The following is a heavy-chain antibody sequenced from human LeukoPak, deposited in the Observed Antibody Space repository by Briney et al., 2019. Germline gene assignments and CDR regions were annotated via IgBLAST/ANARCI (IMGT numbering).Heavy chain of an antibody. D-gene: IGHD1-26*01. CDR1: GYTFTSYG. J-gene: IGHJ4*02. CDR2: ISAYNGNT. CDR3: ARSSGSYSATAPSGY. Sequence: ASVKVSCKASGYTFTSYGISWVRQAPGQGLEWMGWISAYNGNTNYAQKLQGRVTMTTDPSTSTAYMELRSLRSDDTAVYYCARSSGSYSATAPSGYWGQGTLVTVSS. V-gene: IGHV1-18*01.